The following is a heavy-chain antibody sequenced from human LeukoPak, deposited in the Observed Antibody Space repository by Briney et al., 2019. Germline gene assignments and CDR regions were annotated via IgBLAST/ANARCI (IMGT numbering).Heavy chain of an antibody. Sequence: PGGSLRLSCAASGFTFSSFAMSWVRQAPGKGLDWVSTITDSGANTYYADSVKGRFTISRDNSGTTLFLQMNSLRVEDTAVYYCARDFIVGAIPLDYWGQGTLVTVSS. D-gene: IGHD1-26*01. CDR3: ARDFIVGAIPLDY. V-gene: IGHV3-23*01. J-gene: IGHJ4*02. CDR2: ITDSGANT. CDR1: GFTFSSFA.